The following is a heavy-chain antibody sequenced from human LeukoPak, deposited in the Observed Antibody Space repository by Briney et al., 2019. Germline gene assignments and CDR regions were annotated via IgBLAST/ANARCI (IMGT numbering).Heavy chain of an antibody. CDR3: ARAGAANGDAFDI. D-gene: IGHD1-26*01. CDR2: IYYSGST. Sequence: SETLSLTCTVSGGSISSNNYYWGWIRQPPGKGLEWIVNIYYSGSTYYNPSLKSRVTISVDTSKNQLSLKLSSVTAADTAMYYCARAGAANGDAFDIWGQGTMVTVSS. CDR1: GGSISSNNYY. J-gene: IGHJ3*02. V-gene: IGHV4-39*07.